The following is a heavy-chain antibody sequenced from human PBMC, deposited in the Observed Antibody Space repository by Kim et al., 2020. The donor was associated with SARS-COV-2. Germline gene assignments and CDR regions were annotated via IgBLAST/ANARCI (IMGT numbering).Heavy chain of an antibody. CDR2: ISWDGGSI. Sequence: GGSLRLSCAASGFIFEDYTMHWIRQTPGKGLEWVSLISWDGGSICYADSVKGRFTISRDNRESSLYLQMNSLRTDDTALYYCVKDSEAYDASGSLPPDYWGQGTLVTVSS. D-gene: IGHD3-22*01. J-gene: IGHJ4*02. CDR3: VKDSEAYDASGSLPPDY. CDR1: GFIFEDYT. V-gene: IGHV3-43*01.